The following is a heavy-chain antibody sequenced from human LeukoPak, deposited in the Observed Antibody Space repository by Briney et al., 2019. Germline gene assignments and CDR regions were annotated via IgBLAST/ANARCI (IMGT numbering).Heavy chain of an antibody. V-gene: IGHV1-8*02. J-gene: IGHJ6*02. CDR3: ARAPVTTGLYYGMDV. CDR1: GGTFSSYA. Sequence: ASVKVSCKASGGTFSSYAISWVRQATGQGLEWMGWMNPNSGNTGYAQKFQGRVTMTRNTSISTAYMELSSLRSEDTAVYYCARAPVTTGLYYGMDVWGQGTTVTVSS. CDR2: MNPNSGNT. D-gene: IGHD4-17*01.